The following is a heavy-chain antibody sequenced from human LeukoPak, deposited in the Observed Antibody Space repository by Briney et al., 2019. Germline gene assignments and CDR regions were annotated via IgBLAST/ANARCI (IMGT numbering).Heavy chain of an antibody. CDR3: ARDSVTIFGVANYGMDV. V-gene: IGHV4-59*02. D-gene: IGHD3-3*01. CDR1: GGSVSSYY. J-gene: IGHJ6*02. CDR2: IYYSGST. Sequence: SETLSLTCTVSGGSVSSYYWSWIRQPPGKGLEWIGYIYYSGSTNYNPSLKSRVTISVDTSKNQFSLKLSSVTAADTAVYYCARDSVTIFGVANYGMDVWGQGTTVTVSS.